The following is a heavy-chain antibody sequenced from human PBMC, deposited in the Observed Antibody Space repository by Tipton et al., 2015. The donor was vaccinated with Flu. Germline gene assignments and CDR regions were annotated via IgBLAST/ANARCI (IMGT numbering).Heavy chain of an antibody. CDR1: GYNFNNYW. D-gene: IGHD5-12*01. J-gene: IGHJ5*02. Sequence: QLVQSGAEVKRPGESLKISCTGSGYNFNNYWIAWVRQMPGKGLDWIGIIYPGDSDTRYSPSFQGHVTISADKSITTAYLQWNSRKASDPAMYYCARLRVPTILTRKVALTGWNWFDPWGLGTLVTVSS. V-gene: IGHV5-51*01. CDR3: ARLRVPTILTRKVALTGWNWFDP. CDR2: IYPGDSDT.